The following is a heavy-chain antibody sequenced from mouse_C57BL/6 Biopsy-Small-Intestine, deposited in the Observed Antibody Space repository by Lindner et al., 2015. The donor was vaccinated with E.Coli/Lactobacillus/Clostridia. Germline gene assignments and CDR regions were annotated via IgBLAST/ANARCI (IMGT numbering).Heavy chain of an antibody. CDR2: IYPRDGST. V-gene: IGHV1-82*01. D-gene: IGHD1-1*01. CDR1: GYAFSSSW. Sequence: VQLQESGAELMKPGASVKISCKASGYAFSSSWMNWVKQRPGQGLEWIGWIYPRDGSTKYNEKFKGKAILTVDTSSSTAYMQLSSLTSEDSAIYYCARSFTTVVATDYWGQGTTLTVSS. CDR3: ARSFTTVVATDY. J-gene: IGHJ2*01.